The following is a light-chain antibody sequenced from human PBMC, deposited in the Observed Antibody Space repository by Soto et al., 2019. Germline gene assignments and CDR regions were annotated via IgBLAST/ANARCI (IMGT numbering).Light chain of an antibody. J-gene: IGKJ1*01. CDR2: TAS. CDR3: QQYNSYGT. V-gene: IGKV1-5*01. Sequence: DSQMTQTPSTLSASVGDRVTITCRASQGISSWLAWYQQKPGKAPKLLIYTASSLESGVPSRFSGSGSGTEFTLTISSLQPDDFATYYCQQYNSYGTFGQGTKVDIK. CDR1: QGISSW.